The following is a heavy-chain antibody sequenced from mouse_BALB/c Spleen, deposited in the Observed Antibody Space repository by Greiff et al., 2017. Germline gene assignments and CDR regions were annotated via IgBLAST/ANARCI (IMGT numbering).Heavy chain of an antibody. CDR2: IWGDGST. CDR3: AKGGSSPYWYFDV. D-gene: IGHD1-1*01. Sequence: VHLVESGPGLVAPSQSLSITCTVSGFSLTGYGVNWVRQPPGKGLEWLGMIWGDGSTDYNSALKSRLSISKDNSKSQVFLKMNSLQTDDTARYYCAKGGSSPYWYFDVWGAGTTVTVSS. V-gene: IGHV2-6-7*01. J-gene: IGHJ1*01. CDR1: GFSLTGYG.